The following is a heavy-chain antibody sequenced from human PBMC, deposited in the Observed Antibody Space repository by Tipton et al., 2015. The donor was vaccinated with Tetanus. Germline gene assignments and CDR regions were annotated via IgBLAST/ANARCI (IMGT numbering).Heavy chain of an antibody. CDR1: GFIFSSYG. CDR3: AREADCSGGSCFSGDFDN. CDR2: SWYDGTDK. V-gene: IGHV3-33*01. Sequence: SLRLSCAASGFIFSSYGIHWVRQAPGKGLEWVAASWYDGTDKYYADSVKGRFTISRDNSKNTLYLQMNSLRAEETAVYYCAREADCSGGSCFSGDFDNWGQGTQVTVSS. J-gene: IGHJ4*02. D-gene: IGHD2-15*01.